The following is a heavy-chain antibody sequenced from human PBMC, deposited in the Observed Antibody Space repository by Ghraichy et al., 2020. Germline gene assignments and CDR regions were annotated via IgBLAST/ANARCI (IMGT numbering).Heavy chain of an antibody. CDR2: IYYSGST. CDR3: ARHVKSWNYYYYYYYMDV. V-gene: IGHV4-39*01. CDR1: GGSISSSSYY. J-gene: IGHJ6*03. D-gene: IGHD1-7*01. Sequence: SETLSLTCTVSGGSISSSSYYWGWIRQPPGKGLEWIGSIYYSGSTYYNPSLKSRVTISVDTSKNQFSLKLSSVTAADTAVYYCARHVKSWNYYYYYYYMDVWGKGTTVTVSS.